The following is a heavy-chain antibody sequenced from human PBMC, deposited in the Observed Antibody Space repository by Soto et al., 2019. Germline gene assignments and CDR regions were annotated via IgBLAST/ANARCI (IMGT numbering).Heavy chain of an antibody. V-gene: IGHV4-4*02. J-gene: IGHJ4*02. CDR1: GGSISISNW. Sequence: AETLSVTCAFSGGSISISNWWSWFRQPPVKGLEWTGEIYHSGRTNYNPSLKSPVTISVDKSKNQFSLKLSSVTAADTAVYYCARRGLSYYDSSGYFDYWGQGTMVTVSS. CDR3: ARRGLSYYDSSGYFDY. CDR2: IYHSGRT. D-gene: IGHD3-22*01.